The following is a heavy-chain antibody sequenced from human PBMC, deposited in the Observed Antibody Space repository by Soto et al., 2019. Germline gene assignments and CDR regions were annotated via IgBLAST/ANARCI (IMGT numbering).Heavy chain of an antibody. CDR1: GGSISSYY. Sequence: SDTLSLTCTVSGGSISSYYWSWIRQPPGKGLEWIGYIYYSGSTNYNPSLKSRVTISVDTSKNQFSLKLSSVTAADTAVYYCARATYYYGSGSYEHGMDVWGQGTTVTVSS. D-gene: IGHD3-10*01. CDR3: ARATYYYGSGSYEHGMDV. V-gene: IGHV4-59*07. J-gene: IGHJ6*02. CDR2: IYYSGST.